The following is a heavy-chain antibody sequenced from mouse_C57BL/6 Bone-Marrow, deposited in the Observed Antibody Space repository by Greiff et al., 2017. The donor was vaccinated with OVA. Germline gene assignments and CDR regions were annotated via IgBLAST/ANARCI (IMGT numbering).Heavy chain of an antibody. CDR3: GRSYSNNSAWFAY. V-gene: IGHV1-64*01. CDR1: GYTFTSYC. D-gene: IGHD2-5*01. CDR2: IHPNSGST. Sequence: QVQLQPPGAELVKPGASVKLSCKASGYTFTSYCMPWVKQRPGQGLEWIAMIHPNSGSTNYNEKFKSKATLTVDKSSSTAYMQLSSLTSEDSAVYYCGRSYSNNSAWFAYWGQGTLVTVAA. J-gene: IGHJ3*01.